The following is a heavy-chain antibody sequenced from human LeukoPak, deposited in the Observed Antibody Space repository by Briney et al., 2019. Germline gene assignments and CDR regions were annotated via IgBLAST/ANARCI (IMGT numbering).Heavy chain of an antibody. CDR1: GFSVSSNY. V-gene: IGHV3-53*01. CDR2: IYSSGST. J-gene: IGHJ4*02. CDR3: AKDGGLWVSAHWGDS. D-gene: IGHD7-27*01. Sequence: GGSLRLSCAASGFSVSSNYMSWVRQAPGKGLTWVSVIYSSGSTYYADSVKGRFAISRDDSKNTLHLQMNSLRAEDTAVYYCAKDGGLWVSAHWGDSWGRGTLVTVSS.